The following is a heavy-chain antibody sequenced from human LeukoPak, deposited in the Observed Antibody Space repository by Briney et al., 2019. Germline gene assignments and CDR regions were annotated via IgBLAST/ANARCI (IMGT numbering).Heavy chain of an antibody. J-gene: IGHJ3*02. CDR1: GSTFSSYW. Sequence: PGGSLRLSCAASGSTFSSYWMSWFRQAPGKGLEWVANIKHDGSEKYYVDSVKGRFTISRDNAKNSLYLQMNSLRAEDTAVYYCARDQAVAGTPEDIFDIWGQGTMVTVSS. CDR2: IKHDGSEK. D-gene: IGHD6-19*01. V-gene: IGHV3-7*01. CDR3: ARDQAVAGTPEDIFDI.